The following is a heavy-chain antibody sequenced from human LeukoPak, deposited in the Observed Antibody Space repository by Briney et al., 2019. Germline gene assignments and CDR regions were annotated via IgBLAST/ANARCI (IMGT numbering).Heavy chain of an antibody. Sequence: GGSLRLSCAASGFTFSSYGMHWVRQAPGKGLEWVAVISYDGSNKYYADSVKGRFTISRDNSKNTLYLQMNSLRAEDTAVYYCAKGPRLLWFGEFSMDVWGQGTTVTVSS. D-gene: IGHD3-10*01. CDR3: AKGPRLLWFGEFSMDV. J-gene: IGHJ6*02. CDR2: ISYDGSNK. V-gene: IGHV3-30*18. CDR1: GFTFSSYG.